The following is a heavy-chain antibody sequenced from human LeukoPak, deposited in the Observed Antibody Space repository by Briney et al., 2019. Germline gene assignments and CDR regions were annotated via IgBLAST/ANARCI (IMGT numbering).Heavy chain of an antibody. CDR3: ARDIELST. Sequence: PGGSLRLSCAASGFMFRDAAMTWVRQAPGKGLEWVSLIASSGLNTYYADSVRGRFTISRDNSKNTLSLRMNSLRVEDTVIYYCARDIELSTWGLGTLVTASS. CDR2: IASSGLNT. CDR1: GFMFRDAA. D-gene: IGHD5-12*01. V-gene: IGHV3-23*01. J-gene: IGHJ3*01.